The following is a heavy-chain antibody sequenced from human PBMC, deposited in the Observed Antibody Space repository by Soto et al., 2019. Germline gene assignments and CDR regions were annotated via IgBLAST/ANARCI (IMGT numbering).Heavy chain of an antibody. CDR3: AREYYGSGSYYPRLGYYGMDV. CDR1: GYTFTGYY. V-gene: IGHV1-2*02. CDR2: INPNSGGT. D-gene: IGHD3-10*01. Sequence: QVQLVQSGAEVKKPGASVKVSCKASGYTFTGYYMHWVRQAPGQGLEWMGWINPNSGGTNYAQKFQGRVTMTRDTSISTAYMELSRLRSDDTAVYYCAREYYGSGSYYPRLGYYGMDVWGQGTTVTVSS. J-gene: IGHJ6*02.